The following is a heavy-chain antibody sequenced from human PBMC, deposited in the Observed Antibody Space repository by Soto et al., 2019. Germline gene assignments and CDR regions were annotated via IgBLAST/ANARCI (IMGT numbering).Heavy chain of an antibody. V-gene: IGHV1-18*01. CDR2: ISAYNGNT. Sequence: QVQLVQSGAEVKKPGASVKVSCKASGYTFTSYGISWVRQAPGQGLEWMGWISAYNGNTNYAQKLQGRVTMTTDTATSPDYMELRSLRSDDTAVYYCARSGCSGGSCYSYYFDYWGQGTLVTVSS. D-gene: IGHD2-15*01. CDR3: ARSGCSGGSCYSYYFDY. J-gene: IGHJ4*02. CDR1: GYTFTSYG.